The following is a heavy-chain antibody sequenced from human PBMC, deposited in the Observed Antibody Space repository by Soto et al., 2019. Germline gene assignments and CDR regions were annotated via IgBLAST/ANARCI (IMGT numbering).Heavy chain of an antibody. J-gene: IGHJ4*02. CDR2: IRRRANNYAT. Sequence: EVQLVESGGDLVQPGGSLKLSCAASGFTFSGSALHWVRQASGKGLEWVGQIRRRANNYATVYAASVKGRFIISKDDSKNTACLQRNRRKTDDTAVYYFTKTFDGSDYFSADFDYWGQGTLVTVSS. D-gene: IGHD3-22*01. V-gene: IGHV3-73*02. CDR3: TKTFDGSDYFSADFDY. CDR1: GFTFSGSA.